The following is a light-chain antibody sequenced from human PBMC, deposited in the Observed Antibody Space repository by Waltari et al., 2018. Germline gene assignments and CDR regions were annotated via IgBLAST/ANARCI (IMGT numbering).Light chain of an antibody. J-gene: IGKJ1*01. CDR3: QQYYSYPQT. Sequence: AIRMTQSPSSLSASTGDSVTITCRASQGISSYLAWDQQKPGKAPKLLIYAASTLQSGVPSRFSGSGSGTDFPLTISCLQSEDFATYYCQQYYSYPQTFGQGTKVEIK. CDR2: AAS. V-gene: IGKV1-8*01. CDR1: QGISSY.